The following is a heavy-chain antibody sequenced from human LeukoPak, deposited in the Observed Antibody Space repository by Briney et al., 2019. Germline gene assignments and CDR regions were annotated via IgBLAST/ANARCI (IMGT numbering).Heavy chain of an antibody. CDR1: GFRFSDYE. D-gene: IGHD6-19*01. CDR2: IGNSGESE. CDR3: AKAAEQGPIDY. Sequence: GGSLRLSCAASGFRFSDYEMNWVRQAPGKGLEWVSNIGNSGESEYYADSVKGRFTISRDNSKNTLYLQMNSLRAEDTAVYYCAKAAEQGPIDYWGQGTLVTVSS. V-gene: IGHV3-48*01. J-gene: IGHJ4*02.